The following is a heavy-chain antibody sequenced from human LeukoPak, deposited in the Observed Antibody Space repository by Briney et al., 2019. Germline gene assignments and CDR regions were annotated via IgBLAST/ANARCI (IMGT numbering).Heavy chain of an antibody. J-gene: IGHJ4*02. CDR2: VNPNSGGT. Sequence: ASVKVSCKASGYTFTGYYMHWVRQAPGQGLEWMGRVNPNSGGTNYAQKFQGRVTMTRDTSISTAYMELSRLRSDDTAAYYCASVYSNYGFDYWGQGTLVTVSS. CDR3: ASVYSNYGFDY. V-gene: IGHV1-2*06. D-gene: IGHD4-11*01. CDR1: GYTFTGYY.